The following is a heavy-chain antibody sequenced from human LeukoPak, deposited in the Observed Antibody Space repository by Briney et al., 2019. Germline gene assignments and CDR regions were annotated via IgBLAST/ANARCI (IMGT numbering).Heavy chain of an antibody. CDR1: GGSISTRDYY. Sequence: SQTLSLTCTVSGGSISTRDYYWSWIRQPPGKGLEWIGEIDHRGSTNYNPSLKSRVTISVDTSKNQFSLNLSSVTAADTAVYFCARGVRIAVAAPHLNYWGQGTLVTVSS. V-gene: IGHV4-30-4*01. CDR3: ARGVRIAVAAPHLNY. CDR2: IDHRGST. D-gene: IGHD6-19*01. J-gene: IGHJ4*02.